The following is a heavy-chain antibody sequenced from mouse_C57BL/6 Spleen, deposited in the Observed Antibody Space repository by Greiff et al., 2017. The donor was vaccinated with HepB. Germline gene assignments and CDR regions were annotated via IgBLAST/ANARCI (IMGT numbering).Heavy chain of an antibody. Sequence: EVKLVESGAELVRPGASVKLSCTASGFNIKDDYMHWVKQRPEQGLEWIGWIDPENGDTEYASKFQGKATITADTSSNTAYLQLSSLTSEDTAVYYCTTSEEIYANFDYWGQGTTLTVSS. CDR1: GFNIKDDY. J-gene: IGHJ2*01. CDR3: TTSEEIYANFDY. D-gene: IGHD1-1*01. V-gene: IGHV14-4*01. CDR2: IDPENGDT.